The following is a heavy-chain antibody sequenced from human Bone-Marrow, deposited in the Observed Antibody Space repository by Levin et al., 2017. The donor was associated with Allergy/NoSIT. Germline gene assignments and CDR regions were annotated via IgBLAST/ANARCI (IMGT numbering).Heavy chain of an antibody. CDR3: ARPRGGSTWSDAFDI. D-gene: IGHD6-13*01. Sequence: GESLKISCAASGFTFYSYVMHWVRQAQGKGLEWVAVMKYDGSNQYYTDSVKGRFTISRDNSRNTLYLEMNSLRVEDTAVYYCARPRGGSTWSDAFDIWGQGTMVTVSS. V-gene: IGHV3-33*01. CDR1: GFTFYSYV. J-gene: IGHJ3*02. CDR2: MKYDGSNQ.